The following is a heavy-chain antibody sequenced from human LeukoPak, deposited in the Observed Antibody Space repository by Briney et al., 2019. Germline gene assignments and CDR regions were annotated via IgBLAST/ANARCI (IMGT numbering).Heavy chain of an antibody. Sequence: PGGSLRLSCAASGFTFSTYGMHWVRQGPGKGLEWVAVIWYDGSNEYYVDSVKGRFTISRDNSKNTLYLQMNSLRAEDTAVYYCARDRRRDGYKLDAFDIWGQGTVVTVSS. V-gene: IGHV3-33*01. CDR2: IWYDGSNE. J-gene: IGHJ3*02. CDR3: ARDRRRDGYKLDAFDI. D-gene: IGHD5-24*01. CDR1: GFTFSTYG.